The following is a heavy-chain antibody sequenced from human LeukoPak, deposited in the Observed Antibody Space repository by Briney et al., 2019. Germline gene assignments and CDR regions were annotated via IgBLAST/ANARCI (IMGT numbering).Heavy chain of an antibody. CDR3: ARDGWCSSTSCYTDYFDY. CDR2: ISAYNGNT. D-gene: IGHD2-2*02. V-gene: IGHV1-18*01. Sequence: ASVKVSCKASGYTFTSYGISWVRQAPGQGPEWMGWISAYNGNTNYAQKLQGRVTMTTDTSTSTAYMELRSLRSDDTAVYYCARDGWCSSTSCYTDYFDYWGQGTLVTVSS. CDR1: GYTFTSYG. J-gene: IGHJ4*02.